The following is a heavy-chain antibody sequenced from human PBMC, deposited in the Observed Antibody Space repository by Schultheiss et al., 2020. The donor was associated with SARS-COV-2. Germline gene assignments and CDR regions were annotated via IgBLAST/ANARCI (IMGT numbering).Heavy chain of an antibody. J-gene: IGHJ4*02. Sequence: GESLKISCAASGFTFSSYSMNWVRQAPGKGLEWVSSISSSSSYIYYADSVKGRFTISRDNAKNSLYLQMNSLRAEDTAVYYCASDGGALLRLGELSSHSFDYWGQGTLVTVSS. V-gene: IGHV3-21*01. CDR1: GFTFSSYS. CDR2: ISSSSSYI. CDR3: ASDGGALLRLGELSSHSFDY. D-gene: IGHD3-16*02.